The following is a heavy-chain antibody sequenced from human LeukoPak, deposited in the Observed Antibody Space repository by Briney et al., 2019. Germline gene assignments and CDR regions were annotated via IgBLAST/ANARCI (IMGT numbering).Heavy chain of an antibody. D-gene: IGHD1-14*01. CDR1: GYTLTELS. CDR2: FDPEDGET. J-gene: IGHJ6*02. Sequence: ASVKVSCKVSGYTLTELSMHWVRQAPGKGLEWMGGFDPEDGETIYAQKFQGRVTMTEDTSTDTAYMELSSLRSEDTAVYYCATAVHRNTYYYYGMDVWGQGTTVTVSS. V-gene: IGHV1-24*01. CDR3: ATAVHRNTYYYYGMDV.